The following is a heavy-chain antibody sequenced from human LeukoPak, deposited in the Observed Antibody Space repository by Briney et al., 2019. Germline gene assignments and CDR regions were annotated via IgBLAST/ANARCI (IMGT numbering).Heavy chain of an antibody. J-gene: IGHJ6*03. CDR3: ARGIAAAETAYYYYYYMEV. CDR2: RNPNSGNT. V-gene: IGHV1-8*01. D-gene: IGHD6-13*01. Sequence: ASVKVSCKASGYTFTSSDINWVRQATGQGLESMGWRNPNSGNTGYAQKFQGRVTMTRNTSISTAYMELSSLRSEDTAVYYCARGIAAAETAYYYYYYMEVWGKGTTVTVSS. CDR1: GYTFTSSD.